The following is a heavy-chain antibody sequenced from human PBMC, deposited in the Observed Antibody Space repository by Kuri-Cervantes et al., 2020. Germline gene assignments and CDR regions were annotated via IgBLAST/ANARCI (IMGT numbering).Heavy chain of an antibody. Sequence: GGSLRLSCAASGFSVSTNYMSWVRQAPGKGLEWVSAISGSGGSTYYADSVKGRFTISRDNSKNTLYLQMNSLRAEDTAVYYCAKVPLAVAGTGPLVYFQHWGQGTLVTVSS. CDR1: GFSVSTNY. CDR3: AKVPLAVAGTGPLVYFQH. V-gene: IGHV3-23*01. CDR2: ISGSGGST. J-gene: IGHJ1*01. D-gene: IGHD6-19*01.